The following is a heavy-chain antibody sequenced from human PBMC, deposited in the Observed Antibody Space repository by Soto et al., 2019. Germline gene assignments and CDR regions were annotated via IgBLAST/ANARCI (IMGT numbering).Heavy chain of an antibody. CDR1: GFTFSSYA. J-gene: IGHJ4*02. D-gene: IGHD2-8*01. Sequence: PGGSLRLSSAASGFTFSSYAMSWVRQAPGKGLEWVSAISGSGGSTYYADSVKGRFTISRDNSKNTLYLQMNSLRAEDTAVYYCAKVGYCTNGVCYTVPFDYWGQGTLVTVSS. V-gene: IGHV3-23*01. CDR2: ISGSGGST. CDR3: AKVGYCTNGVCYTVPFDY.